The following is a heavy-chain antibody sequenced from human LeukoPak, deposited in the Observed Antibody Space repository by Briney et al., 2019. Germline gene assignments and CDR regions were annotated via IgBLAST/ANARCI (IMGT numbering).Heavy chain of an antibody. V-gene: IGHV3-48*03. CDR1: GFTFSSFE. D-gene: IGHD4/OR15-4a*01. J-gene: IGHJ4*02. CDR3: ATRKPLTRSFDY. Sequence: PGGSLRLSCAASGFTFSSFEMNWVRQTPGKGLEWVSYISTSGTTIYYADSVKGRFTLSRDNAQNSLYLQMNSLRAEDTAVYYCATRKPLTRSFDYWGQGTLVTVSS. CDR2: ISTSGTTI.